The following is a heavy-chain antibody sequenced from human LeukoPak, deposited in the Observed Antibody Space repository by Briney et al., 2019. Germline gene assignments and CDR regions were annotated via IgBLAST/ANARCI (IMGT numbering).Heavy chain of an antibody. CDR3: ATGSMVRGVEEPYYFDY. D-gene: IGHD3-10*01. CDR2: FDPEDGKT. J-gene: IGHJ4*02. Sequence: GASVKVSCKVSGYTLTELSMHWVRQAPGKGLEWMGGFDPEDGKTIYAQKFQGRVTMTEDTSTDTAYMELSSLRSEDTAVYYCATGSMVRGVEEPYYFDYWGQGTLVTVSS. V-gene: IGHV1-24*01. CDR1: GYTLTELS.